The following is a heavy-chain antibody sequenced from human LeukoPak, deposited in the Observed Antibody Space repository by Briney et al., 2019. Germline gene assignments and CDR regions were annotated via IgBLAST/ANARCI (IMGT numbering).Heavy chain of an antibody. J-gene: IGHJ4*02. CDR3: TTENWYVFHY. Sequence: PGGSLRLSCAASGFDLYTSFMTWVRQAPGKGLEWAATIDQDGSGKYYADSVKGRFTVSRDNDKNSLYLQMDSLRAEDTAVFYCTTENWYVFHYWGQGTLVTVTS. V-gene: IGHV3-7*04. D-gene: IGHD1-1*01. CDR2: IDQDGSGK. CDR1: GFDLYTSF.